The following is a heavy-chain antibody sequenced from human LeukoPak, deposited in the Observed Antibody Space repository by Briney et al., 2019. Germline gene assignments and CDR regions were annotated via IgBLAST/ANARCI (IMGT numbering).Heavy chain of an antibody. CDR3: ARDARYSLWFGEFYYYMDV. D-gene: IGHD3-10*01. J-gene: IGHJ6*03. CDR1: GYTFITYG. V-gene: IGHV1-18*01. Sequence: ASVKVSCKASGYTFITYGISWVRQAPGQGLEWMGWISAYNGNTNYAQKLQGRVTMTTDTSTSTAYMELRSLRSDDTAVYYCARDARYSLWFGEFYYYMDVWGKGTTVTVSS. CDR2: ISAYNGNT.